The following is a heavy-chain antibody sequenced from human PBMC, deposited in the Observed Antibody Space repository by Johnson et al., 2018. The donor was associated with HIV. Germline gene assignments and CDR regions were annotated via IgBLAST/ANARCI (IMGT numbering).Heavy chain of an antibody. CDR3: ARGPYCSSSGCYGSGTYSSAFDI. D-gene: IGHD2-2*01. CDR2: INWNGGST. Sequence: MLLVESGGGVVRPGGSLRLSCAASGFTFDDYGMSWVRQAPGKGLEWVSGINWNGGSTGYADSVKGRFTLPRANAKNSLYLQMNSLRAEDTALYYCARGPYCSSSGCYGSGTYSSAFDIWGQVTMVTVSS. CDR1: GFTFDDYG. V-gene: IGHV3-20*04. J-gene: IGHJ3*02.